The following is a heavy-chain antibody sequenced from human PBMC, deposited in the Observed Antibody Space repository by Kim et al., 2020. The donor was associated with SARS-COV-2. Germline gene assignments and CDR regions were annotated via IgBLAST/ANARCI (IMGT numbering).Heavy chain of an antibody. J-gene: IGHJ3*02. CDR2: IYYSGST. CDR1: GGSISSGGYY. D-gene: IGHD3-22*01. CDR3: ASSLITMIVVPHGDAFDI. Sequence: SETLSLTCTVSGGSISSGGYYWSWIRQHPGKGLEWIGYIYYSGSTYYNPSLKSRVTISVDTSKNQFSLKLSSVTAADTAVYYCASSLITMIVVPHGDAFDIWGQGTMVTVSS. V-gene: IGHV4-31*03.